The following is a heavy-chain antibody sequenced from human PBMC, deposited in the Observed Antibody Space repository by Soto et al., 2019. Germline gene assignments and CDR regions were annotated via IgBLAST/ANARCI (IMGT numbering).Heavy chain of an antibody. CDR3: ARGGSGYVWFNEF. CDR2: ILPVFGTT. J-gene: IGHJ4*02. D-gene: IGHD3-22*01. Sequence: QEQLVQSGAEVKKPGSSVKVSCKASGDTFKSHGISWVRQAPGQGLEWLGTILPVFGTTNYPQRSRGKVTLSADKATTTAYMELNSLTSEDTAMYYCARGGSGYVWFNEFWGQGSLVTVSS. CDR1: GDTFKSHG. V-gene: IGHV1-69*06.